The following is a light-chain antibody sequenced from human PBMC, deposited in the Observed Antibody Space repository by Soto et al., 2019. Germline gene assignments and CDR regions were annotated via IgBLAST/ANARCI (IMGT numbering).Light chain of an antibody. CDR2: GAS. Sequence: SPSSLSGSVGDRVTITCRASRNVNNFLNWYQQKPGKAPDLLIYGASRLQIGVPSRFTGSGAETDFTLTISSLQPEDFETYFCQQSFSFPPTFGQGTRLEIK. J-gene: IGKJ5*01. V-gene: IGKV1-39*01. CDR3: QQSFSFPPT. CDR1: RNVNNF.